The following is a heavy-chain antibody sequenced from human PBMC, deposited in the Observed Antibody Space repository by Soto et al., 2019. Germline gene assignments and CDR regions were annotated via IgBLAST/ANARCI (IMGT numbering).Heavy chain of an antibody. Sequence: GGSLRLSCAASGFTFSSYAMSWVRQAPGKGLEWVAVIWYDGSNKYYADSVKGRFTISRDNSKNTLYLQMNSLRAEDTAVYYCARESEGKGATLQNDYGVNEGVYYYYYYGMDVWGQGTTVTVSS. CDR1: GFTFSSYA. D-gene: IGHD4-17*01. CDR3: ARESEGKGATLQNDYGVNEGVYYYYYYGMDV. V-gene: IGHV3-33*08. J-gene: IGHJ6*02. CDR2: IWYDGSNK.